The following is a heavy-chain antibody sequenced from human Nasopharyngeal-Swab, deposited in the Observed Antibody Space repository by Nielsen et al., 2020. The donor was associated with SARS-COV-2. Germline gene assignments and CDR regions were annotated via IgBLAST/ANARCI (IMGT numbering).Heavy chain of an antibody. Sequence: GGSLRLSCAVSGFTFSSSWMDWVRQAPGRGLEWVASIKHDGSEKYYVDSVKGRFTISRDNAKNSLFLQMNSLTAEDTAVYYCAKGGDWTFGYWGQGVLVTVSS. CDR3: AKGGDWTFGY. D-gene: IGHD3/OR15-3a*01. CDR1: GFTFSSSW. V-gene: IGHV3-7*04. CDR2: IKHDGSEK. J-gene: IGHJ4*02.